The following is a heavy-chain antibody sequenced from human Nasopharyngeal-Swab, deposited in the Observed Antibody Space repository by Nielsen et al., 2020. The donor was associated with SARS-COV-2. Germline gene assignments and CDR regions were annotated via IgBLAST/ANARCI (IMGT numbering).Heavy chain of an antibody. D-gene: IGHD3-3*01. Sequence: SETLSPTCTVSGCSISSSSYYWGWIRQPPGKGLEWIGSIYYSGSTYYNPSLKSRVTISVDTSKNQFSLKLSSVTAADTAVYYCAAPSVLRFLEWLNNWFDPWGQGTLVTVSS. CDR3: AAPSVLRFLEWLNNWFDP. V-gene: IGHV4-39*01. CDR2: IYYSGST. CDR1: GCSISSSSYY. J-gene: IGHJ5*02.